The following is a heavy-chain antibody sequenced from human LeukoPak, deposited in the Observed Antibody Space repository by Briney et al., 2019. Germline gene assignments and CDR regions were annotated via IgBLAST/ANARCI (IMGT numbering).Heavy chain of an antibody. D-gene: IGHD6-13*01. CDR3: ARVPAHSSSWQRRAFDI. CDR2: IYTSGST. J-gene: IGHJ3*02. V-gene: IGHV4-4*07. CDR1: GGSISSYY. Sequence: SETLSLTCTVSGGSISSYYWSWIRQPAGKGLEWIGRIYTSGSTNYNPSLKSRVTMSVDTSKNQFSLKLSSVTAADTAVYYCARVPAHSSSWQRRAFDIWGQGTMVTVSS.